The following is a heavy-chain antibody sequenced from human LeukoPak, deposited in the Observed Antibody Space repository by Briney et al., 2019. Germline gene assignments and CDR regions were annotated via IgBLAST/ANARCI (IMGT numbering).Heavy chain of an antibody. J-gene: IGHJ4*02. CDR2: INWNGGST. CDR3: ARDSPYFDY. CDR1: GFTFSSYS. V-gene: IGHV3-20*04. Sequence: GALRLSCAASGFTFSSYSMNWVRQAPGKGLEWVSGINWNGGSTGYADSVKGRFTISRDNAKNSLYLQMNSLRAEDTALYYCARDSPYFDYWGQGTLVTVSS.